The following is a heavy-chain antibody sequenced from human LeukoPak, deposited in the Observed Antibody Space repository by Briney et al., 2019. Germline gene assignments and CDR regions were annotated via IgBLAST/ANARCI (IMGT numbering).Heavy chain of an antibody. CDR2: IWYDGSNK. Sequence: GGSLRLSCAASGFTFSSYGMHWVRQAPGKGLEWVAVIWYDGSNKYYADSVKGRFTISRDNSKNTLYLQMNSLRAEDTAVYYCVRGFSTYYFDYWGQGTLVTVSS. J-gene: IGHJ4*02. V-gene: IGHV3-33*01. CDR3: VRGFSTYYFDY. CDR1: GFTFSSYG.